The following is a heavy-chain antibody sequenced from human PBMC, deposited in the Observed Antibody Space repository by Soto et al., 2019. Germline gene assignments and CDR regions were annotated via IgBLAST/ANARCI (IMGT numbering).Heavy chain of an antibody. CDR3: AREEQPYGMDV. CDR2: IDQSGST. D-gene: IGHD6-13*01. J-gene: IGHJ6*02. CDR1: GGSISSSNW. V-gene: IGHV4-4*02. Sequence: QVQLQESGPGLVKPSGTLSLTCAVSGGSISSSNWWSWVRQPPGKGLEWIGEIDQSGSTNYNPSLKSRVTISVAKAKNHCPLKLSSMTAADTAVYSCAREEQPYGMDVWGQGTTVTVSS.